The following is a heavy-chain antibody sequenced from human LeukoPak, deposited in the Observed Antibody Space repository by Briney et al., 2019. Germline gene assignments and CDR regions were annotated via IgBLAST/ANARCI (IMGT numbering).Heavy chain of an antibody. J-gene: IGHJ4*02. Sequence: ASVKVSCKASGGTFSSYAISWVRQAPGQGLEWMGGIIPIFGTANYAQKFQGRVTITADESTSTAYMELSSLRSEDTAVYYCARVSHGDSSGYFGGLDYWGQGTLVTVSS. CDR2: IIPIFGTA. CDR1: GGTFSSYA. CDR3: ARVSHGDSSGYFGGLDY. D-gene: IGHD3-22*01. V-gene: IGHV1-69*13.